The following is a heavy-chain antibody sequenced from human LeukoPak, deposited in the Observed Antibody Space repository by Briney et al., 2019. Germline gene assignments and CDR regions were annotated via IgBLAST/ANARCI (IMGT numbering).Heavy chain of an antibody. CDR1: RFTFSTYW. Sequence: GKSLRLSCAASRFTFSTYWMNWVRQAPGKGLEWVANIKQDGSEKYYVDSVKGRFTISRDNAKNSLYLQMNSLGAEDTAVYYCARDRRIAYWGQGTLVTVSS. CDR2: IKQDGSEK. CDR3: ARDRRIAY. V-gene: IGHV3-7*03. J-gene: IGHJ4*02.